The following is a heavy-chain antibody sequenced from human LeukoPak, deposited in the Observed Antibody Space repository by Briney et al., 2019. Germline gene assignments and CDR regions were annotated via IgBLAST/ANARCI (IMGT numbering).Heavy chain of an antibody. CDR3: ARYRRRYYDSSGYYNHGMDV. D-gene: IGHD3-22*01. J-gene: IGHJ6*02. CDR2: INPSGGST. V-gene: IGHV1-46*01. Sequence: ASVKVPCKASGYTFTSYYMHWVRQAPGQGLEWMGIINPSGGSTSYAQKFQGRVTMTRDTSTSTVYMELSSLRSEDTAVYYCARYRRRYYDSSGYYNHGMDVWGQGTTVTVSS. CDR1: GYTFTSYY.